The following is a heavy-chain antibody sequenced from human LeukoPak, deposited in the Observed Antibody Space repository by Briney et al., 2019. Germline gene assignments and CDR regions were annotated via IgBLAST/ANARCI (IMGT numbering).Heavy chain of an antibody. V-gene: IGHV3-23*01. CDR2: ISGGSGTT. CDR1: GFTFSSYA. CDR3: AKGFSTIWYDDAFDI. D-gene: IGHD6-13*01. Sequence: PGGSLRLSCGASGFTFSSYAMSWVRQAPGKGLEWVSSISGGSGTTHYADSVKGRFTIPRDNSKNTLYLQMNSLRAEDTALYYCAKGFSTIWYDDAFDIWGQGTEVTVSS. J-gene: IGHJ3*02.